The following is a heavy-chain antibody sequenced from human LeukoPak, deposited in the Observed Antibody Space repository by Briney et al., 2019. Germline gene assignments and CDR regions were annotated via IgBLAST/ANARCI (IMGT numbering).Heavy chain of an antibody. J-gene: IGHJ4*02. CDR2: IRYDGSNK. CDR1: GFTYSSYG. Sequence: GGSLRLSCAASGFTYSSYGMHWVRQAPGKGLEWVAFIRYDGSNKYYADSVKGRFTISRDNSKNTLYLQMNSLRAGDTAVYYCAKEEGMATIYPHYWGQGTLVTVSS. D-gene: IGHD5-24*01. V-gene: IGHV3-30*02. CDR3: AKEEGMATIYPHY.